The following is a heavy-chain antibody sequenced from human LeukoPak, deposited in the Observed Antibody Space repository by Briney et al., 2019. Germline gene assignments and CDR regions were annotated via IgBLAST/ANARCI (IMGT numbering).Heavy chain of an antibody. Sequence: PGGSLRLSCAASGFTFSSYAMSWVRQAPGKGLEWVSAISGSGGSTYYADSVKGRFTISRDNSKNTLYLQMNSLRAEDTAAYYCAKDIKDLSPYYDSSGYYNYWGQGTLVTVSS. D-gene: IGHD3-22*01. V-gene: IGHV3-23*01. CDR1: GFTFSSYA. J-gene: IGHJ4*02. CDR2: ISGSGGST. CDR3: AKDIKDLSPYYDSSGYYNY.